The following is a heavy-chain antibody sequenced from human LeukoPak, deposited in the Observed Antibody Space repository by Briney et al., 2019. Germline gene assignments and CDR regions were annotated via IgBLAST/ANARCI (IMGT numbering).Heavy chain of an antibody. J-gene: IGHJ4*02. V-gene: IGHV3-11*06. CDR1: GFXFSDYY. CDR2: ISSSSSYT. D-gene: IGHD6-13*01. CDR3: ARVSEIAAAGTVDY. Sequence: PGGSLRLSCAASGFXFSDYYISWIRQAPGKGLEWVSYISSSSSYTTYADSVKGRFTISRDNAKNSLYLQMNSLRAEDTAVYYCARVSEIAAAGTVDYWGQGILVTVSS.